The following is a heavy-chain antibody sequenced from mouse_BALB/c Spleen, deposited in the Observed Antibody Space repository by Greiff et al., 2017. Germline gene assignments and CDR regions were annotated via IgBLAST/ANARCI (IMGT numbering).Heavy chain of an antibody. Sequence: VQLQQSGAELVKPGASVKLSCTASGFNFKDTYMHWVKQRPEQGLEWIGRIDPANGNTKYDPKFQGKATITADKSSNTAYLQLSSLTSEDTAVYYCARPDYWGQGTSVTVSS. CDR1: GFNFKDTY. CDR2: IDPANGNT. V-gene: IGHV14-3*02. J-gene: IGHJ4*01. CDR3: ARPDY.